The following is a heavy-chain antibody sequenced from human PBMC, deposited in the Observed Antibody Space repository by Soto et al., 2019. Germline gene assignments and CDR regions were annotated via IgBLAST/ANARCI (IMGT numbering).Heavy chain of an antibody. D-gene: IGHD3-3*01. CDR1: GFTFSSYG. CDR3: ARDQETVTMSYGMDV. V-gene: IGHV3-33*01. J-gene: IGHJ6*02. Sequence: QVQLVESGGGVVQPGRSLRLSCAASGFTFSSYGMHWVRQAPGKGLVWVAVIWYDGGNKYYADSVKGRFTISRDISKNKLYLQVNSLRAEDTAVYYCARDQETVTMSYGMDVWGQGTTVTVSS. CDR2: IWYDGGNK.